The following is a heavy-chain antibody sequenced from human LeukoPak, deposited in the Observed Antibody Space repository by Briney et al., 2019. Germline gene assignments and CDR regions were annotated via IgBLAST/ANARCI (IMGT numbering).Heavy chain of an antibody. J-gene: IGHJ4*02. CDR2: IIPILGIA. CDR1: GGTFSSYA. CDR3: TTANGLGYYDFWSGYYDFDY. D-gene: IGHD3-3*01. V-gene: IGHV1-69*04. Sequence: ASVKVSCKASGGTFSSYAISWVRQAPGQGLEWMGRIIPILGIANYAQKFQGRVTITADKSTSTAYMELSSLRSEDTAVYYCTTANGLGYYDFWSGYYDFDYWGQGTLVTVSS.